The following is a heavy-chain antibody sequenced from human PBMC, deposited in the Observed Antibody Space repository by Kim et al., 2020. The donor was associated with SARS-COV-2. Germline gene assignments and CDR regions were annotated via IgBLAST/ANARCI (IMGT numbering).Heavy chain of an antibody. J-gene: IGHJ4*02. CDR3: VRSGYSYGYIYYFDY. V-gene: IGHV4-4*09. D-gene: IGHD5-18*01. Sequence: PSPQSRVTISVDTSKNQFSLKLGSVTAADTAVYYCVRSGYSYGYIYYFDYWGQGTLVTVSS.